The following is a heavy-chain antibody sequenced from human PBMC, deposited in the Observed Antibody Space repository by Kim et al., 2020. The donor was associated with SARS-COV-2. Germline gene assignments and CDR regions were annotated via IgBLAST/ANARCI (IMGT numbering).Heavy chain of an antibody. CDR1: GFTFTGHA. V-gene: IGHV3-23*01. D-gene: IGHD3-10*01. J-gene: IGHJ4*02. Sequence: GGSLRLSCTTSGFTFTGHAMSWVRQAPGKGLEWVSSIDGSDGTTYYVDSVRGRFTISRDDSKNTLYLQMSAVRGDDTAVYYCMKAGGGWSWDHWGQGTL. CDR2: IDGSDGTT. CDR3: MKAGGGWSWDH.